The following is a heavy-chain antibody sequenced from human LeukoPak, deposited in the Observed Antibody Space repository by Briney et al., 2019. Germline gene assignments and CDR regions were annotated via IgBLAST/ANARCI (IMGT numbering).Heavy chain of an antibody. CDR1: GGSISSGSYY. CDR3: ARRPYYYGSGSYYYYYMDV. V-gene: IGHV4-61*02. Sequence: SETLSLTCTVSGGSISSGSYYWSWIRQPAGKGLEWIGRIYTSGSTNYNPSLKSRVSISVDTSKNQFSLKLSSVTAADTAVYYCARRPYYYGSGSYYYYYMDVWGKGTTVTVSS. D-gene: IGHD3-10*01. J-gene: IGHJ6*03. CDR2: IYTSGST.